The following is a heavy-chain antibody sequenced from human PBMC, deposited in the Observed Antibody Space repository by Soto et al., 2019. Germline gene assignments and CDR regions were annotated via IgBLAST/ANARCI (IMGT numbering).Heavy chain of an antibody. CDR2: TYYRSKWYN. V-gene: IGHV6-1*01. Sequence: PSQTLSLTCAISGDSVSSNSAAWNWIRQSPSRGLEWLGRTYYRSKWYNDYAVSVKSRITINPDTSKNQFSLQLNSVTPEDTAVYYCAREPSSSSHLGYYYYGMDVWGQGTTVTVYS. CDR3: AREPSSSSHLGYYYYGMDV. D-gene: IGHD6-6*01. CDR1: GDSVSSNSAA. J-gene: IGHJ6*02.